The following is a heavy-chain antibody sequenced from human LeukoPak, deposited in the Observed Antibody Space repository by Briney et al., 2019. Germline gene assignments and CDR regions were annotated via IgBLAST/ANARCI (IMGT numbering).Heavy chain of an antibody. D-gene: IGHD5-18*01. J-gene: IGHJ4*02. V-gene: IGHV4-59*01. Sequence: SETLCLTCTVSGGSISSYDWSWVRQAPGKGLEWIGYIYYSGSTNYNPPLKSRVTIPVETSKNKFSLKLSSVTAANTAVYYCARGPIQLWASSFDYWGQGKLVTVSS. CDR2: IYYSGST. CDR1: GGSISSYD. CDR3: ARGPIQLWASSFDY.